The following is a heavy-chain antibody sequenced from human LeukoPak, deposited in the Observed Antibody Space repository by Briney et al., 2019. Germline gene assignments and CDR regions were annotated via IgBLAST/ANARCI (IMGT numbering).Heavy chain of an antibody. D-gene: IGHD3-22*01. CDR1: GYSFTTYW. CDR2: IYPGDSDT. Sequence: RGESLKISCKGSGYSFTTYWIAWVRQMPGKGLEWMGIIYPGDSDTRYSPSFQGQVTISADKSISTAYLQWSSLKASDTAMYYCARRHYYDSSGYYYFDYWGQGTLVTVSS. CDR3: ARRHYYDSSGYYYFDY. V-gene: IGHV5-51*01. J-gene: IGHJ4*02.